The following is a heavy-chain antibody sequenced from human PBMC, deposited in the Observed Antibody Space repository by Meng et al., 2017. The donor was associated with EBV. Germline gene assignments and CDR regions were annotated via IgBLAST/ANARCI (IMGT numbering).Heavy chain of an antibody. CDR1: GGSVNNESYY. CDR3: ARGDYTNYPRWFDP. CDR2: IYYTGST. J-gene: IGHJ5*02. Sequence: QVQLQESGPGLVKPSATLSLPCTVSGGSVNNESYYWGWIRQPPGKGLEYIGYIYYTGSTNYNSSLKSRVTISLDKSKNQFSLKLTSLTAADTAIYYCARGDYTNYPRWFDPWGQGTLVTVSS. V-gene: IGHV4-61*01. D-gene: IGHD4-11*01.